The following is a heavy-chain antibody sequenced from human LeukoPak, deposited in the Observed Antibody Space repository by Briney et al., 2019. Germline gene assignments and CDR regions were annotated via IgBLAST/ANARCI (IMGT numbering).Heavy chain of an antibody. D-gene: IGHD5-12*01. Sequence: GGSLRLSCAASGFTFSSYAMSWVRQAPGKGLEWVSAISGSGGSTYYADSVKGRFTISRDNSKNTLYLQMNSLRAEDTAVYYCARKKSYSGYAPPFDYWGQGTLVTVSS. CDR1: GFTFSSYA. CDR3: ARKKSYSGYAPPFDY. J-gene: IGHJ4*02. V-gene: IGHV3-23*01. CDR2: ISGSGGST.